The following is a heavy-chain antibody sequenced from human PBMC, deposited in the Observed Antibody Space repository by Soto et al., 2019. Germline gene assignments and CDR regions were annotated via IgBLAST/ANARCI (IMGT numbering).Heavy chain of an antibody. J-gene: IGHJ5*02. CDR2: IIPVLGSP. CDR1: GDIFNRYT. Sequence: QVQLAQSGAEVKKPGSSVRVACKASGDIFNRYTISWVRQAPGQGLQWMGRIIPVLGSPNYAQRFRGRVTITADKSTTSVYMDLSTLTSEDTAVYYCARAEGGGGSWYASWGQGTLVTVSS. D-gene: IGHD2-15*01. CDR3: ARAEGGGGSWYAS. V-gene: IGHV1-69*08.